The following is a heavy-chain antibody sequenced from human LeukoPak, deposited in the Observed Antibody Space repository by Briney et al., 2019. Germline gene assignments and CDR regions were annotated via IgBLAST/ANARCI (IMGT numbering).Heavy chain of an antibody. CDR1: GFTFSSYA. Sequence: GGSLRVSCAASGFTFSSYAMHWVRQAPGKGLEWVAVISYDGSNKYYADSVKGRFTISRDNSKNTLYLKMNSLRAEDTAVYYCARDGPGGGMDVWGQGTTVTVSS. J-gene: IGHJ6*02. CDR2: ISYDGSNK. CDR3: ARDGPGGGMDV. D-gene: IGHD1-1*01. V-gene: IGHV3-30-3*01.